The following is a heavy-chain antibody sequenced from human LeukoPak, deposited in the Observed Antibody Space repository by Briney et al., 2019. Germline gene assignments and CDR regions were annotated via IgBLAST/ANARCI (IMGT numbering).Heavy chain of an antibody. V-gene: IGHV4-30-4*01. J-gene: IGHJ3*02. CDR3: ARVPVLRFLEWPDDAFDI. Sequence: SETLSLTCTVSGGSISSGDYYWSWIRQPPGKGLEWIGYIYYSGSTYYNPSLKSRVTISVDTSKNQFSLKLSSVTAADTAVYYCARVPVLRFLEWPDDAFDIWGQGTMVTVSS. D-gene: IGHD3-3*01. CDR2: IYYSGST. CDR1: GGSISSGDYY.